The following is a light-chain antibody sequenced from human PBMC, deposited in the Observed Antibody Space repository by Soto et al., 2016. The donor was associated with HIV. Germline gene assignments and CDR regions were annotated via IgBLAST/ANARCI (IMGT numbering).Light chain of an antibody. Sequence: DIQMTQSPFTLSASVGDRVTITCRASQSITNLLAWYQQKPGKAPKLLIYRASSLESGVPSRFRGSGSGTEFSLTITSLQPDDFATYYCQQYKSYSWTFGQGTKVEIK. CDR2: RAS. CDR3: QQYKSYSWT. V-gene: IGKV1-5*03. CDR1: QSITNL. J-gene: IGKJ1*01.